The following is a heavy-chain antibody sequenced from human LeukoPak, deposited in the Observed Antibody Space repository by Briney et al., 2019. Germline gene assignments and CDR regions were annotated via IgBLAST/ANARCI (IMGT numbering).Heavy chain of an antibody. CDR2: IKYDGSEK. V-gene: IGHV3-7*01. J-gene: IGHJ4*02. Sequence: GGSLRLSCAASGFNISDFWMTWVRQAPGKGLEWVASIKYDGSEKYYVDSVKGRFTISRDDAKISLYLQMNNLRAEDTAVYYCARDRDSSGSWEVNFDYWGQGTLVTVSS. CDR3: ARDRDSSGSWEVNFDY. D-gene: IGHD6-13*01. CDR1: GFNISDFW.